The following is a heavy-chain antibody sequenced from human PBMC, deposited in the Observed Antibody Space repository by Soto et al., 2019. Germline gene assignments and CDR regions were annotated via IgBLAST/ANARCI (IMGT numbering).Heavy chain of an antibody. CDR3: AKDLGEGLYYYYYYMDV. Sequence: GGSLRLSCAASGFTFSSYAMSWVRQAPGKGLEWVSAISGSGGSTYYADSVKGRFTISRDNSKNTLYLQMNSLRAEDTAVYYCAKDLGEGLYYYYYYMDVWGKGTTVTVSS. D-gene: IGHD3-16*01. J-gene: IGHJ6*03. CDR1: GFTFSSYA. V-gene: IGHV3-23*01. CDR2: ISGSGGST.